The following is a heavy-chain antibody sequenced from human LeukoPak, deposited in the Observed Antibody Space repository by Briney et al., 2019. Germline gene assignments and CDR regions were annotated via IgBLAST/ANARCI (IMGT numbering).Heavy chain of an antibody. Sequence: ASVKVSCKASGGTFSIYAISWVRQAPGQGLEWMGRIIPIFGIANYAQKFQGRVTITADKSTSTAYMELSSLRSEDTAVYYCARVNGDFDYWGQGTLVTVSS. V-gene: IGHV1-69*04. CDR3: ARVNGDFDY. CDR2: IIPIFGIA. D-gene: IGHD4-17*01. J-gene: IGHJ4*02. CDR1: GGTFSIYA.